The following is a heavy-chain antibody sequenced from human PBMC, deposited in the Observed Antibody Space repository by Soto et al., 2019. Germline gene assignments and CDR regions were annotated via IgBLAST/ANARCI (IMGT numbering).Heavy chain of an antibody. V-gene: IGHV1-69*06. Sequence: VASVKVSCKASGGTFSSYAISWVRQAPGQGLEWMGGIIPIFGTANYAQKFQGRVTITADKSTSTAYMELSSLRSEDTAVYYCARDRGYSNYPSYYYYYYGMDVWGQGTTVTVSS. CDR2: IIPIFGTA. J-gene: IGHJ6*02. D-gene: IGHD4-4*01. CDR3: ARDRGYSNYPSYYYYYYGMDV. CDR1: GGTFSSYA.